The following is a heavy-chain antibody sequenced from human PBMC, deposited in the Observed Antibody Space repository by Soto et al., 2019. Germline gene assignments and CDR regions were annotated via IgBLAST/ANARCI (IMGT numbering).Heavy chain of an antibody. V-gene: IGHV4-30-4*01. CDR1: GSSKNSSDYY. CDR2: IYYSGST. Sequence: SETMSLTGIVSGSSKNSSDYYLTWLRNTPGYALGWIGYIYYSGSTYYNPSLKSRVTISVDTSKNQFSLKLSSVTAADTAVYYCARDYMVRGEEGYYYYYGMDVWGQGTTVTVSS. CDR3: ARDYMVRGEEGYYYYYGMDV. D-gene: IGHD3-10*01. J-gene: IGHJ6*02.